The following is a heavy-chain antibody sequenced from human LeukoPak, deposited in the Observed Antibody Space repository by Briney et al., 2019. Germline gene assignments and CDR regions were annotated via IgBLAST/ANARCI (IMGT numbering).Heavy chain of an antibody. V-gene: IGHV4-39*01. Sequence: PSETLSLTCTVSGGSISSSSYYWGWIRQPPGKGLEWIGSIYYSGSTYYNPSLKSRVTISVDTSKNQFSLKLSSVTAADTAVYYCARQFGYGDKRHYYYYYMDVWGKGTTVTISS. CDR2: IYYSGST. CDR3: ARQFGYGDKRHYYYYYMDV. D-gene: IGHD4-17*01. CDR1: GGSISSSSYY. J-gene: IGHJ6*03.